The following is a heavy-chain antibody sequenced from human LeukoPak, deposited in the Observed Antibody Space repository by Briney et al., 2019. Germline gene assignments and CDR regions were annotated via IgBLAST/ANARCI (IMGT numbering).Heavy chain of an antibody. J-gene: IGHJ4*02. D-gene: IGHD3-3*01. CDR1: GGTFSSYA. CDR2: TIPILGIA. CDR3: ARSPNYDFWSGYPPGFDY. V-gene: IGHV1-69*04. Sequence: GASVKVSCKASGGTFSSYAISWVRQAPGQGLEWMGRTIPILGIANYAQKFQGRVTMTRDTSTSTVYMELSSLRSEDTAVYYCARSPNYDFWSGYPPGFDYWGQGTLATVSS.